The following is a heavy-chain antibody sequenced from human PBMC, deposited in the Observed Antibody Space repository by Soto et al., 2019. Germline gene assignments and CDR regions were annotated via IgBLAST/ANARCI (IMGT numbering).Heavy chain of an antibody. Sequence: SLRLSCAASGFTFSSYGMHWVRQAPGKGLEWVAVIWYDGSNKYYADSVKGRFTISRDNSKNTMYLQMNSLRAEDTAVYYCARVNGYSGYYPYWGQGTLVTVSS. J-gene: IGHJ4*02. D-gene: IGHD5-12*01. CDR3: ARVNGYSGYYPY. CDR2: IWYDGSNK. V-gene: IGHV3-33*01. CDR1: GFTFSSYG.